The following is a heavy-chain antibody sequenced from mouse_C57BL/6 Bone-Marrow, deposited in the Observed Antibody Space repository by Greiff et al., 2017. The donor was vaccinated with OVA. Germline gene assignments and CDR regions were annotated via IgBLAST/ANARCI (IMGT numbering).Heavy chain of an antibody. Sequence: VKLVESGPGLVQPSQSLSITCTVSGFSLTSYGVHWVRQSPGKGLEWLGVIWRGGSTDYNAAFMSRLSITKDNSKSQVFFKMNSLQADDTAIYYCAKNGGWSYYYAMDYWGQGTSVTVSS. CDR2: IWRGGST. J-gene: IGHJ4*01. CDR1: GFSLTSYG. D-gene: IGHD2-3*01. CDR3: AKNGGWSYYYAMDY. V-gene: IGHV2-5*01.